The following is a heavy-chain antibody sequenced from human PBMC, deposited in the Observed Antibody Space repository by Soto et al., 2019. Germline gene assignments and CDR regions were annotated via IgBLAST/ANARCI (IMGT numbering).Heavy chain of an antibody. CDR3: EIDFRGSIFGVVIYFDY. D-gene: IGHD3-3*01. Sequence: GGSLRLSCAASGFTFSDYYMSWIRQAPGKGLEWVSYISSSGSTIYYADTVKGRFTISRDNAKNSLYLQMNSLRAEDTAVYYCEIDFRGSIFGVVIYFDYWGQGALLTVSS. CDR2: ISSSGSTI. CDR1: GFTFSDYY. V-gene: IGHV3-11*01. J-gene: IGHJ4*02.